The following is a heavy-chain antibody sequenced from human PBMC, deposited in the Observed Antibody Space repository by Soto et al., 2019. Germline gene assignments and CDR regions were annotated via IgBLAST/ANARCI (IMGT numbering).Heavy chain of an antibody. Sequence: QVQLVESGGGVVQPGRSLRLSCAASGFTFSSYAMHWVRQAPGKGLEWVAVISYDGSNKYYADSVKGRFTISRDNSKNTLYLQMNSLRAGDTAVYYCARAKYVDIVATVIDYWGQGTLVTVSS. CDR3: ARAKYVDIVATVIDY. J-gene: IGHJ4*02. V-gene: IGHV3-30-3*01. CDR2: ISYDGSNK. CDR1: GFTFSSYA. D-gene: IGHD5-12*01.